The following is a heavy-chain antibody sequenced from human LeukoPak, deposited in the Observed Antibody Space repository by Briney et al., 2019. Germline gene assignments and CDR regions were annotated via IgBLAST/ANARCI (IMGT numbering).Heavy chain of an antibody. D-gene: IGHD4-17*01. CDR2: ISYDGSNK. Sequence: PGRSLRLSCAASGFTFSSYAMHWVRQAPGKGLEWVAVISYDGSNKYYADSVKGRFTISRDNSKNTLYLQMNSLRAEDTAVYYCGSVTTVYWGRGTLVTVSS. J-gene: IGHJ4*02. V-gene: IGHV3-30-3*01. CDR3: GSVTTVY. CDR1: GFTFSSYA.